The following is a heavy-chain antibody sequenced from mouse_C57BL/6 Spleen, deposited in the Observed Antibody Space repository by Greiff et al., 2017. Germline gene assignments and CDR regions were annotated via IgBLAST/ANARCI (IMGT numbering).Heavy chain of an antibody. D-gene: IGHD4-1*01. CDR1: GYTFTDYY. J-gene: IGHJ2*01. CDR3: ARSNWAYLDY. CDR2: IGPGSGST. Sequence: VKLKQSGAELVKPGASVKISCKASGYTFTDYYINWVKQRPGQGLEWIGKIGPGSGSTYYNEKFKGKATLTADKSSSPAYMQLSSLSSEDSAVYCCARSNWAYLDYWGQGTTLTVSS. V-gene: IGHV1-77*01.